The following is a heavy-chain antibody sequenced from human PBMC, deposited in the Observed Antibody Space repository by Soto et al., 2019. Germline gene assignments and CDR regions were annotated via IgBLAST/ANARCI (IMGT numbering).Heavy chain of an antibody. CDR1: GFTFSSYE. V-gene: IGHV3-48*03. D-gene: IGHD3-3*01. CDR2: ISSSGSTI. J-gene: IGHJ4*02. Sequence: PGGSLRLSCAASGFTFSSYEMNWVRQAPGKGLEWVSYISSSGSTIYYADSVKGRFTISRDNAKNSLYLQMNSLRAEDTAVYYCARDNFLGYYDFWSGILFDYWGQGTLVTVSS. CDR3: ARDNFLGYYDFWSGILFDY.